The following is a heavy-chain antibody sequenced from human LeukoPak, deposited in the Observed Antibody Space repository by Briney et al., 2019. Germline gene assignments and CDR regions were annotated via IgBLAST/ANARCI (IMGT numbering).Heavy chain of an antibody. CDR1: GGTFSSYT. J-gene: IGHJ4*02. D-gene: IGHD3-22*01. Sequence: SVKVSCKASGGTFSSYTISWVRQAPGQGLEWMGRIIPILGIANYAQKLQGRVTMTTDTSTSTAYMELRSLRSDDTAVYYCARDYYDSSGFLGNDYWGQGTLVTVSS. V-gene: IGHV1-69*04. CDR3: ARDYYDSSGFLGNDY. CDR2: IIPILGIA.